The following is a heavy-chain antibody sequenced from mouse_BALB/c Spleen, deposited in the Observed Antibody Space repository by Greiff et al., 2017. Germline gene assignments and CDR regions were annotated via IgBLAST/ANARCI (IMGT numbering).Heavy chain of an antibody. Sequence: QVQLQQPGAELVKPGASVKLSCKASGYTFTSYWMHWVKQRPGQGLEWIGEINPSNGRTNYNEKFKSKATLTVDKSSSTAYMQLSSLTSEDSAVYYCARPAPARATFWFAYGGQGTLVTVAA. CDR2: INPSNGRT. CDR3: ARPAPARATFWFAY. J-gene: IGHJ3*01. V-gene: IGHV1S81*02. CDR1: GYTFTSYW. D-gene: IGHD3-1*01.